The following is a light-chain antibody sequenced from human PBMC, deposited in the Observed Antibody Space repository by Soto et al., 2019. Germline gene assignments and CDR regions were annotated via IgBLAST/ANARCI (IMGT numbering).Light chain of an antibody. J-gene: IGKJ4*01. CDR2: ATS. CDR1: QNIDNY. Sequence: LSASLGDRVTITCRASQNIDNYLNWYQHKPGKAPKLLIYATSTLQSGVPARFSGSGSGTEFTPTISTLQSEDFATYFCQESYNSPAVSFGGGTKVDIK. CDR3: QESYNSPAVS. V-gene: IGKV1-39*01.